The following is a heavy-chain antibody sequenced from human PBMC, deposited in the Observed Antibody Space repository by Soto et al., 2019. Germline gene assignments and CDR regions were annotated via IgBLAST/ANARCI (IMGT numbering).Heavy chain of an antibody. D-gene: IGHD2-8*02. CDR3: ASLGWRRVSPLSD. CDR2: CNSAGGL. J-gene: IGHJ4*02. CDR1: GFTLNNYA. V-gene: IGHV3-23*01. Sequence: EVQLLESGGGLVQPGGSLRLSCTASGFTLNNYAMSWVRQAPGKGLQWVSVCNSAGGLFYAVSVKGRFTMSRDNSKDTVSLEMIILRVGDTAADYCASLGWRRVSPLSDWGQGTLVTVSS.